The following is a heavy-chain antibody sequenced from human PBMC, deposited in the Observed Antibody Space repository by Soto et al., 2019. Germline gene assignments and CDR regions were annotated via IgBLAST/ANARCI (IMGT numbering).Heavy chain of an antibody. J-gene: IGHJ4*02. CDR1: GYTFTSYG. D-gene: IGHD2-2*01. CDR3: GRDCSSTSCHNQFDY. CDR2: ISAYNGNT. V-gene: IGHV1-18*01. Sequence: QVQLVQSGAEVKKPGASVKVSCKASGYTFTSYGTSWVRQAPGQGLEWMGWISAYNGNTNNAQKLQGRVTMTTDTSTSTAYMELRSLRSDDTAVYYCGRDCSSTSCHNQFDYLGQGTLVTVSS.